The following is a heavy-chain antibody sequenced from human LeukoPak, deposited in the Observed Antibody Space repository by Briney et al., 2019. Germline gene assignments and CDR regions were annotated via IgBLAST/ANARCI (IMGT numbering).Heavy chain of an antibody. J-gene: IGHJ4*02. Sequence: GGSLRLSCAASGFTFSSYEMNWVRQAPGKGLEWVSYISSSGSTIYHADSVKGRFTISRDNAKDSLYLQMNSLRAEDTAVYYCAREWSSGQFDYWGQGTLVTVSS. CDR1: GFTFSSYE. D-gene: IGHD3-22*01. V-gene: IGHV3-48*03. CDR2: ISSSGSTI. CDR3: AREWSSGQFDY.